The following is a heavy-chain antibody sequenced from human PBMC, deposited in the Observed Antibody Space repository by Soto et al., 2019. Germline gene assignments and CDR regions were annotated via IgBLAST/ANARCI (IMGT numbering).Heavy chain of an antibody. CDR2: IWYDGSNK. CDR3: XXXXVSFAIDY. J-gene: IGHJ4*02. V-gene: IGHV3-33*01. CDR1: GFTFSSYG. Sequence: QVQLVESGGGVVQPGRSLRLSCAASGFTFSSYGMHWVRQAPGKGLEWVAVIWYDGSNKYYADSVKGRFTISRDNSKXXLXXXXXXXXXXXXXVYYXXXXXVSFAIDYWGQGTLVTVSS. D-gene: IGHD3-10*01.